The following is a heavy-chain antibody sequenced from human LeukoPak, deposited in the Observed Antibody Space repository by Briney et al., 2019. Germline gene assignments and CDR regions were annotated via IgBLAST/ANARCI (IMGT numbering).Heavy chain of an antibody. CDR3: ARGGSMVRGVL. CDR1: GFDVSSHH. V-gene: IGHV3-53*01. D-gene: IGHD3-10*01. J-gene: IGHJ4*02. Sequence: GGSLRLSCAASGFDVSSHHMVWVRQAPGKGLEWVSAMNSGGETYYADSVRGRFIISRDKSRNTLYLQMNSLRVDDTAVYYCARGGSMVRGVLWGQGTLVTVSS. CDR2: MNSGGET.